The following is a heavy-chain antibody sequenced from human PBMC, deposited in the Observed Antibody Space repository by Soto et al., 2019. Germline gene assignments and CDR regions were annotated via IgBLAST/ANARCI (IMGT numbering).Heavy chain of an antibody. CDR1: GGSISSSSYY. Sequence: SETLSLTCTVSGGSISSSSYYWGWIRQPPGKGLEWIGSIYYSGSTYYNPSLKSRVTISVDTSKNQFSLKLSSVTAADTAVYYCARRWGSAADYWGQGTLVTVS. V-gene: IGHV4-39*01. CDR3: ARRWGSAADY. D-gene: IGHD2-15*01. CDR2: IYYSGST. J-gene: IGHJ4*02.